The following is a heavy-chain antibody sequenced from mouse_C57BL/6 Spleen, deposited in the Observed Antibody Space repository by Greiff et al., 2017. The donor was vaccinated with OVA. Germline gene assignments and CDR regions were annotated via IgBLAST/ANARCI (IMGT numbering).Heavy chain of an antibody. CDR1: GYTFTDYN. CDR2: INPNNGGT. V-gene: IGHV1-22*01. Sequence: VQLKESGPELVKPGASVKMSCKASGYTFTDYNMHWVKQSHGKSLEWIGYINPNNGGTSYNQKFKGKATLTVNKSSSTAYMELRSLTSEDSAVYYCARWFEAYYFDYWGQGTTLTVSS. CDR3: ARWFEAYYFDY. J-gene: IGHJ2*01. D-gene: IGHD2-2*01.